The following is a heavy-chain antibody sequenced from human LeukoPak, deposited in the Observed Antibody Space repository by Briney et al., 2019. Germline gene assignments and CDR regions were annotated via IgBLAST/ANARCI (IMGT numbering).Heavy chain of an antibody. Sequence: PSGTLSLTCAVSGGSISSYYWSWIRQPPGKGLEWIGYIYYSGSTNYNPSLKSRVTISVDTSKNQFSLKLSSVTAADTAVYYCARGYSSGWSDYWGQGTLVTVSS. CDR3: ARGYSSGWSDY. J-gene: IGHJ4*02. CDR2: IYYSGST. V-gene: IGHV4-59*01. D-gene: IGHD6-19*01. CDR1: GGSISSYY.